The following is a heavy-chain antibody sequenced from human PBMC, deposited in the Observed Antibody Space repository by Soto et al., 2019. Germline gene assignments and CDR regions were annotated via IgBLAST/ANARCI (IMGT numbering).Heavy chain of an antibody. CDR2: IWYDGSNK. J-gene: IGHJ6*02. Sequence: GGSLRLSCAASGFTFSSYGMHWVRQAPGKGLEWVAVIWYDGSNKYYADSVKGRFTISRDNSKNTLDLQMNSLRAEDTAVYYCARVQTVLPFSEAYYGMDVWGQGTTVTVSS. CDR1: GFTFSSYG. D-gene: IGHD4-17*01. CDR3: ARVQTVLPFSEAYYGMDV. V-gene: IGHV3-33*01.